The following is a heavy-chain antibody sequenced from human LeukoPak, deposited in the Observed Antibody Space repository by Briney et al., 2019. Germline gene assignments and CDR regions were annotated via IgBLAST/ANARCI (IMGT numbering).Heavy chain of an antibody. J-gene: IGHJ2*01. CDR2: IYYSGST. CDR3: ASSGLDYAGYFDL. V-gene: IGHV4-31*03. D-gene: IGHD4-17*01. Sequence: SETLSLTCTVSGGSISSGGYYWSWIRQHPGKGLEWIGYIYYSGSTYYNPSLKSRVTISVDTSKNRFSLKLSSVTAADTAVYYCASSGLDYAGYFDLWGRGTLVTVSS. CDR1: GGSISSGGYY.